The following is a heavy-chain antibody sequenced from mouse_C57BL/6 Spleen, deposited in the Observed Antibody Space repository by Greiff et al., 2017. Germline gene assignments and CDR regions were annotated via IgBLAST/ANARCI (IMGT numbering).Heavy chain of an antibody. CDR1: GYTFTSYW. J-gene: IGHJ1*03. D-gene: IGHD1-1*01. CDR3: ARSEGYGSSYGYFDV. Sequence: VKLQQSGTELVKPGASVKLSCKASGYTFTSYWMHWVKQRPGQGLEWIGNINPSNGGTNYNEKFKSKATLTVDKSSSTAYMQLSSLTSEDSAVYYCARSEGYGSSYGYFDVWGTGTTVTVSS. CDR2: INPSNGGT. V-gene: IGHV1-53*01.